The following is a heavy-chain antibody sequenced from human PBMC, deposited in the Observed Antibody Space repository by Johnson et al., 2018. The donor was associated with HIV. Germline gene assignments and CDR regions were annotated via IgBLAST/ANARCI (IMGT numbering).Heavy chain of an antibody. Sequence: VQLVESGGGLVQPGGSLRLSCAASGFTFSSYAMSWVRQAPGKGLEWVSAISGSGDRTYSAVSVKGRFTISRDSSKNTLFLQMNSLRAEDTAVYFCAREGGPPKLAFDIWGQGTMVTVSS. D-gene: IGHD3-16*01. V-gene: IGHV3-23*04. CDR1: GFTFSSYA. CDR2: ISGSGDRT. J-gene: IGHJ3*02. CDR3: AREGGPPKLAFDI.